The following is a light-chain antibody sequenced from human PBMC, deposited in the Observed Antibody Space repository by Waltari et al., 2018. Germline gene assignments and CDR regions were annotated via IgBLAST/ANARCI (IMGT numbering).Light chain of an antibody. J-gene: IGLJ3*02. V-gene: IGLV2-8*01. CDR1: SRDVGGYNY. Sequence: QSALTQPPSASGYPGPSVTISCTATSRDVGGYNYVSWYQPHPGKAPQLMIFEVGKRPSGVPDRFSGSKSGNTASLTVSGLQAEDEADYYCCSYAFSSNWEFGGGTKLTVL. CDR3: CSYAFSSNWE. CDR2: EVG.